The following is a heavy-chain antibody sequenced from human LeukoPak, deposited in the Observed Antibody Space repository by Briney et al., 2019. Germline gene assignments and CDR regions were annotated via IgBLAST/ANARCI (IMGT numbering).Heavy chain of an antibody. J-gene: IGHJ4*02. D-gene: IGHD3-16*01. V-gene: IGHV3-48*02. CDR2: ISSGGTII. CDR1: GFTFSSYS. Sequence: GGSLRLSCAASGFTFSSYSMNWVRQAPGKGLEWVSYISSGGTIICSADSVKGRFTISRDKAKNSLYLQMNNLRDEDTAVYYCARGDDYFDNWGQGTLGTVSS. CDR3: ARGDDYFDN.